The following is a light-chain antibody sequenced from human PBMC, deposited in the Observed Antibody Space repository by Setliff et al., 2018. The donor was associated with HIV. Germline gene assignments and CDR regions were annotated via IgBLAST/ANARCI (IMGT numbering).Light chain of an antibody. CDR3: SSYTSIYTYV. CDR2: GVN. V-gene: IGLV2-14*01. J-gene: IGLJ1*01. Sequence: QSALTQPASVSGSPGQSITISCTGTSSDVGGYNSVSWYQHYPGKAPKVMIYGVNNRPSGVSNRFSGSKSGSTASLTISGLQAEDEADYYCSSYTSIYTYVFGTGTKVTVL. CDR1: SSDVGGYNS.